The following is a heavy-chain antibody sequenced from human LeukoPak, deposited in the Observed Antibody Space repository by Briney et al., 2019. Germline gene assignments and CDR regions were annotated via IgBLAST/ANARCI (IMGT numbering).Heavy chain of an antibody. CDR2: ISAYNGNT. V-gene: IGHV1-18*01. CDR1: GYTFTSYG. CDR3: ARLVGYKGFDY. J-gene: IGHJ4*02. Sequence: ASVKVSCKASGYTFTSYGISWVRQAPGQGLEWMGWISAYNGNTNYAQKFQDRMRITADKSTTTGYMELSSLRSEDTAIYYCARLVGYKGFDYWGQGTLVTVSS. D-gene: IGHD5-12*01.